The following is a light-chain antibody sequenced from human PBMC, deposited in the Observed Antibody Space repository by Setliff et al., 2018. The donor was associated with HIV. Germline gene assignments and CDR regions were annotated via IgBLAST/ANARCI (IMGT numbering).Light chain of an antibody. CDR1: RSNIGAGFD. CDR2: GDN. V-gene: IGLV1-40*01. CDR3: QSYDSSLRGYV. J-gene: IGLJ1*01. Sequence: QSALTQPPSVSGAPGQRVTISCTGSRSNIGAGFDVHWFQRLPGTAPKVVIYGDNYRPSGVPDRSSGSKSGTSASLAITGLQAEDEADYYCQSYDSSLRGYVFGTGTKVTVL.